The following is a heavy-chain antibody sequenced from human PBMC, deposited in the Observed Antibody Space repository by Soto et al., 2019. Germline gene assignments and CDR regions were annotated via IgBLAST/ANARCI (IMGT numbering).Heavy chain of an antibody. CDR2: ISYDGSNK. D-gene: IGHD1-1*01. J-gene: IGHJ4*02. Sequence: GGSLRLSCAASGFTFSSYGMHWVRQAPGKGLEWVAVISYDGSNKYYADSVKGRFTISRDNSKNTLYLQMNSLRAEDTAVYYCAKDLGDWNDVFPLDYWGQGTLVTVSS. CDR1: GFTFSSYG. V-gene: IGHV3-30*18. CDR3: AKDLGDWNDVFPLDY.